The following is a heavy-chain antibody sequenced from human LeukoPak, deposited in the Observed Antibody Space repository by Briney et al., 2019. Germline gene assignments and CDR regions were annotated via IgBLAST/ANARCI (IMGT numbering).Heavy chain of an antibody. D-gene: IGHD2-2*01. CDR2: INPNSGGT. V-gene: IGHV1-2*02. Sequence: ASVKVSCKASGYTFTSYYMHWVRQAPGQGLEWMGWINPNSGGTNYAQKFQGRVTMTRDTSISTAYMELSRLRSDDTAVYYCAREGYCSSTSCNGGFDYWGQGTLVTVSS. CDR3: AREGYCSSTSCNGGFDY. J-gene: IGHJ4*02. CDR1: GYTFTSYY.